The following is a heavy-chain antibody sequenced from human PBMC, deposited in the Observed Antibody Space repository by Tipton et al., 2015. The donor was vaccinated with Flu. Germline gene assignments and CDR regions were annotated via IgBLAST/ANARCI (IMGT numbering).Heavy chain of an antibody. D-gene: IGHD2-15*01. CDR1: GGSFSGYY. CDR3: ARGRIYCSGGSCYSRSNWFDP. V-gene: IGHV4-34*01. CDR2: INHSGST. Sequence: TLSLTCAVYGGSFSGYYWSWIRQPSGKGLEWIGEINHSGSTNYNPSLKSRVTISVDTSKNQFSLKLSSVTAADTAVYYCARGRIYCSGGSCYSRSNWFDPWGQGTLVTVSS. J-gene: IGHJ5*02.